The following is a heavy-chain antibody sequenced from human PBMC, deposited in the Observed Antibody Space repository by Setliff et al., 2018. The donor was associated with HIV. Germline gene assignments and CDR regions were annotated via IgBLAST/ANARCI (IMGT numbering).Heavy chain of an antibody. V-gene: IGHV3-23*01. Sequence: LSLTCAASGVTLSSYAMSWVRQAPGKGLEWVSAVSGGGGSTYYADSVKGRFTISRDNSKNTLYLQMNSLKPEDTTVYYCARSGGDFWSGYPNWFDPWGQGTLVTVSS. CDR1: GVTLSSYA. CDR2: VSGGGGST. J-gene: IGHJ5*02. D-gene: IGHD3-3*01. CDR3: ARSGGDFWSGYPNWFDP.